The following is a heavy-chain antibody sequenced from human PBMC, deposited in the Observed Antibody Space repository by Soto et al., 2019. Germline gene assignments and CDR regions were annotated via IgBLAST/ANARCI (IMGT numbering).Heavy chain of an antibody. D-gene: IGHD1-26*01. CDR2: IYWDNDK. CDR3: AHKSVGFHYFDY. Sequence: QITLKESGPTLVKPTQTLTLTCTFSGFPLNTSGVAVAWIRQPPGRALEWLVLIYWDNDKHYRPTLKSRLTIPRDTSKNQVVLMMTNMDPVDTATYYCAHKSVGFHYFDYWGQGTLVTVSP. CDR1: GFPLNTSGVA. J-gene: IGHJ4*02. V-gene: IGHV2-5*02.